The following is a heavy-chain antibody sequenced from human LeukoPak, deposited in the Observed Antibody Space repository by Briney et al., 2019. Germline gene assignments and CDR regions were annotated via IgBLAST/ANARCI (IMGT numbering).Heavy chain of an antibody. CDR1: GGSISSYY. CDR2: IYYSGST. J-gene: IGHJ6*03. Sequence: KASETLSLTCTVSGGSISSYYWSWIRQPPGKGLEWIGYIYYSGSTNYNPSLKSRVTISVDTSKNQFSLKLSSVTAADTAVYYCARGVTQYYYYYYMDVWGKGTTVTVSS. D-gene: IGHD2-21*02. CDR3: ARGVTQYYYYYYMDV. V-gene: IGHV4-59*01.